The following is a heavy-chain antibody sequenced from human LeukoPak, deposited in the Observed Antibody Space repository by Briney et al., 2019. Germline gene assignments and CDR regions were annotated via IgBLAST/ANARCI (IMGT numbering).Heavy chain of an antibody. CDR3: ARARYCTGGSCYSDS. CDR2: ISYDGSNK. V-gene: IGHV3-30*03. CDR1: GFTFSSYG. J-gene: IGHJ4*02. D-gene: IGHD2-15*01. Sequence: GGSLRLSCAASGFTFSSYGMHWVRQAPGKGLEWVAVISYDGSNKYYADSVKGRFTISRDNSKNTLYLQMNSLRAEDTAVYYCARARYCTGGSCYSDSWGQGTLVTVSS.